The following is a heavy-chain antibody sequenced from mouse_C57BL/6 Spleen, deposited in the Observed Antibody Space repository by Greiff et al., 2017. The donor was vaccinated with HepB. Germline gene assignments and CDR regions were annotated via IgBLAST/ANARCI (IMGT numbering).Heavy chain of an antibody. V-gene: IGHV1-82*01. CDR3: ARTGGVYAMDY. CDR2: IYPGDGDT. Sequence: QVQLKQSGPELVKPGASVKISCKASGYAFSSSWMNWVKQRPGKGLEWIGRIYPGDGDTNYNGKFKGKATLTADKSSSTAYMQLSSLTSEDSAVYFCARTGGVYAMDYWGQGTSVTVSS. CDR1: GYAFSSSW. J-gene: IGHJ4*01.